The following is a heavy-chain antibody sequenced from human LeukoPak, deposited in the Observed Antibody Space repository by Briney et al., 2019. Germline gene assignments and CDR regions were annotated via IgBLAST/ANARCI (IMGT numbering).Heavy chain of an antibody. CDR3: ARSSDSYGDCFAY. J-gene: IGHJ4*02. V-gene: IGHV3-66*01. CDR1: GFTVSSNY. D-gene: IGHD4-17*01. Sequence: GGSLRLSCAASGFTVSSNYMSWVRQAPGKGLEWVSVEGRFTISRDNSKNTLYLQMNSLRAEDTAVYYCARSSDSYGDCFAYWGQGTLVTVSS.